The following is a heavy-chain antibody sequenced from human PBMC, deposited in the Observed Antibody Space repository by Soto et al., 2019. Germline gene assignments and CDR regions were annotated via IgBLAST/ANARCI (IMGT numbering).Heavy chain of an antibody. D-gene: IGHD3-10*01. J-gene: IGHJ4*02. CDR2: IYYSGST. CDR1: GGSISSSSYY. Sequence: SETLSLTCTVSGGSISSSSYYWGWIRQPPGKGLEWIGSIYYSGSTYYNPSLKSRVTISVDTSKNQFSLKLSSVTAADTAVYYCARLCITMVRGVIDYWGQGTLVTVSS. CDR3: ARLCITMVRGVIDY. V-gene: IGHV4-39*01.